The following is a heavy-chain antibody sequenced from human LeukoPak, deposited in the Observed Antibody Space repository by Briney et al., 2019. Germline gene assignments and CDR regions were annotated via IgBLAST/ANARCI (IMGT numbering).Heavy chain of an antibody. CDR3: ARDFQPSLYYFDY. D-gene: IGHD2-2*01. CDR1: GFTFSSCW. Sequence: GGSLRLSCGASGFTFSSCWMSWVRQAPGKGLEWVANIKQDGSEKYYVDSVKGRFTISRDNAKNTLYLQMNSLRAEDTAVYYCARDFQPSLYYFDYWGQGTLVTVSS. CDR2: IKQDGSEK. J-gene: IGHJ4*02. V-gene: IGHV3-7*01.